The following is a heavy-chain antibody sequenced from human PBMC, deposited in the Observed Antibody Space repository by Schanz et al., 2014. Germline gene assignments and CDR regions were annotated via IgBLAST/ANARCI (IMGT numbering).Heavy chain of an antibody. Sequence: EVQLVESGGGLVQPGGSLRLSCAASGFTFSSYGMNWLRQAPGKGLEWVSVIGFDGTTTYYADSVKGRFTISRDNAKNSLFLQMNSLRAEDTAVYYCVAPDYGMDVWGQGTTVTVSS. J-gene: IGHJ6*02. CDR3: VAPDYGMDV. CDR2: IGFDGTTT. V-gene: IGHV3-23*04. CDR1: GFTFSSYG.